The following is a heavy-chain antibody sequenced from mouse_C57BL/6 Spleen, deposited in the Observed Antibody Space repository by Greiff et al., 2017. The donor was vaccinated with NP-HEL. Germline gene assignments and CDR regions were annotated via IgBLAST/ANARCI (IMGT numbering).Heavy chain of an antibody. CDR3: ARSFINYFDY. D-gene: IGHD1-1*01. CDR1: GFTFSDYG. CDR2: ISSGSSTI. J-gene: IGHJ2*01. V-gene: IGHV5-17*01. Sequence: EVQVVESGGGLVKPGGSLKLSCAASGFTFSDYGMHWVRQAPEKGLEWVAYISSGSSTIYYADTVKGRFTISRDNAKNTLFLQMTSLRFEDTAMYFCARSFINYFDYWGQGTTLTVSS.